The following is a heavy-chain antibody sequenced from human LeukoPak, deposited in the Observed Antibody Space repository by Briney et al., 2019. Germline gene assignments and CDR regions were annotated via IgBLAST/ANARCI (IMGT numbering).Heavy chain of an antibody. CDR1: GFTLSSYS. V-gene: IGHV3-21*01. CDR2: ISSSSSYI. D-gene: IGHD4-11*01. CDR3: ARELRDYSRPLDY. J-gene: IGHJ4*02. Sequence: GGSLRLSCAASGFTLSSYSMNWVRQAPGKGLEWVSSISSSSSYIYYADSVKGRFTISRDNAKNSLYLQMNSLRAEDTAVYYCARELRDYSRPLDYWGQGTLVTVSS.